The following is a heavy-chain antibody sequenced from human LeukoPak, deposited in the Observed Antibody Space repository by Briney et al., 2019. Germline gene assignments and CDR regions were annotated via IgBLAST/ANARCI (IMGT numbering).Heavy chain of an antibody. Sequence: GGSLRLSCAASGFTFSSYRMNWVRQAPGKGLEWVSSISSSSSYIYYADSVKGRFTISRDNAKNSLYLQMNSLRAEDTAVYYCARDLRFGELSEYYFDYWGQGTLVTVSS. CDR2: ISSSSSYI. CDR1: GFTFSSYR. CDR3: ARDLRFGELSEYYFDY. D-gene: IGHD3-10*01. J-gene: IGHJ4*02. V-gene: IGHV3-21*01.